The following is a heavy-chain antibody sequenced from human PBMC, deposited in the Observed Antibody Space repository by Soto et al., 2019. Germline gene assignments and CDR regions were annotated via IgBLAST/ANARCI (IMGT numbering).Heavy chain of an antibody. D-gene: IGHD3-22*01. J-gene: IGHJ6*02. CDR2: INPSGGST. CDR1: GYTFSTYF. CDR3: ARDYYDGTGYSGYYYYGMDV. Sequence: ASVKVSCKASGYTFSTYFVHWVRQAPGQGLEWVGIINPSGGSTSYAQKFQGRVTMTRDTSTSTVYMELSSLRSEDTAVYYCARDYYDGTGYSGYYYYGMDVWGQGTTVTVSS. V-gene: IGHV1-46*01.